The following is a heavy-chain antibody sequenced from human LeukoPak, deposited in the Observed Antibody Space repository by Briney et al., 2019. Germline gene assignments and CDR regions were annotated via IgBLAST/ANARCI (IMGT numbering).Heavy chain of an antibody. CDR3: AKAAYSGSYGDVDYFDY. Sequence: GGSLRLSCAASGFTFDDYAMHWVRQAPGKGLEWVSGISWNSGSVDYADSVKGRFTISRDNAKNSLYLQMNSLRAEDMALYYCAKAAYSGSYGDVDYFDYWGQGTLVTVSS. CDR1: GFTFDDYA. J-gene: IGHJ4*02. V-gene: IGHV3-9*03. CDR2: ISWNSGSV. D-gene: IGHD1-26*01.